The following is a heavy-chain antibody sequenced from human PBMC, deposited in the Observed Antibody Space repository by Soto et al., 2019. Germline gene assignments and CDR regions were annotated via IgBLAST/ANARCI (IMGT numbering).Heavy chain of an antibody. CDR3: ARVSSSSWGYYYYYYMDV. D-gene: IGHD6-13*01. V-gene: IGHV4-59*01. CDR1: GGSISSYY. Sequence: SETLSLTCTVSGGSISSYYWSWIRQPPGKGLEWIGYIYYSGSTNYNPSLKSRVTISVDTSKNQFSLKLSSVTAADTAVYYCARVSSSSWGYYYYYYMDVWGKGTTVTVSS. J-gene: IGHJ6*03. CDR2: IYYSGST.